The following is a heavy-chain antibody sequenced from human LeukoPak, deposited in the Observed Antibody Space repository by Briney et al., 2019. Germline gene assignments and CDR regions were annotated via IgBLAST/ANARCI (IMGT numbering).Heavy chain of an antibody. Sequence: GGSLRLSCAASGFSISTYSMDWVRQAPGKGLEWVSSISSTSSYIYYADSVKGRFTISRDNSKNTLYLQMNSLRAEDTAVYYCANNYYGSGSGDYWGQGTLVTVSS. CDR3: ANNYYGSGSGDY. J-gene: IGHJ4*02. CDR1: GFSISTYS. D-gene: IGHD3-10*01. V-gene: IGHV3-21*01. CDR2: ISSTSSYI.